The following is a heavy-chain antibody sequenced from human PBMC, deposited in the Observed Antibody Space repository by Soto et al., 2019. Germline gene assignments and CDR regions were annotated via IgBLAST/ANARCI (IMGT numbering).Heavy chain of an antibody. D-gene: IGHD2-15*01. V-gene: IGHV4-31*03. CDR3: AREIVVVVAATRLGGWFDP. CDR2: IYYGGST. CDR1: GGSISSGGYY. J-gene: IGHJ5*02. Sequence: QVQLQESGPGLVKPSQTLSLTCTVSGGSISSGGYYWSWIRQHPGKGLEWIGYIYYGGSTYYNPSLKSRVTTSVDTSKNQFPLKLSSVTAADTAVYYCAREIVVVVAATRLGGWFDPWGQGTLVTVSS.